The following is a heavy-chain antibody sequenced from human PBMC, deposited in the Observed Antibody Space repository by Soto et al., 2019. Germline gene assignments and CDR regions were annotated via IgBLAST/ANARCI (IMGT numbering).Heavy chain of an antibody. D-gene: IGHD2-8*02. CDR2: FYYTGST. CDR3: ALSVAGPGAHIAA. CDR1: GASSSRYY. J-gene: IGHJ4*01. Sequence: SETLSLSCTVSGASSSRYYWSWVRQPPGKGLEWIGYFYYTGSTNYSPSVRSRVSISVDTSKNEFSLRLSSVTAADTAVYFCALSVAGPGAHIAAGGHGTHVTVSS. V-gene: IGHV4-59*01.